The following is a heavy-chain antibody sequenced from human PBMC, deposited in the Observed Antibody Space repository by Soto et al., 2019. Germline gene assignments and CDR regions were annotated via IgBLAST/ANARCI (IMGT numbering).Heavy chain of an antibody. CDR2: ISAYNGNT. CDR1: GYTFTSYG. D-gene: IGHD4-17*01. J-gene: IGHJ3*02. Sequence: QVQLVQSGAEVKKPGASVKVSCKASGYTFTSYGISWVRQAPGQVLEWMGWISAYNGNTNYAQKLQGRVTMTTDTSTSTAYMELRSLRSDDTAVYYCARDPPNDYGDYGHLHAFDIWGQGTMVTVSS. CDR3: ARDPPNDYGDYGHLHAFDI. V-gene: IGHV1-18*01.